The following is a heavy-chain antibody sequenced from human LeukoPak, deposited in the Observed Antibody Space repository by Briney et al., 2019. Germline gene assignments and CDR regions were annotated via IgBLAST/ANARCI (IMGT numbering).Heavy chain of an antibody. CDR2: IYYSGGT. D-gene: IGHD3-10*01. V-gene: IGHV4-59*08. CDR1: GGSISSYY. J-gene: IGHJ4*02. CDR3: ARQGGSGSYFPFDY. Sequence: SETLSLTCTVSGGSISSYYWSWIRQPPGKGLEWIGYIYYSGGTDYNPSLKSRVTISVDTSKNQFSLKLSSVTAADTAVYYCARQGGSGSYFPFDYWGQGTLVTVSS.